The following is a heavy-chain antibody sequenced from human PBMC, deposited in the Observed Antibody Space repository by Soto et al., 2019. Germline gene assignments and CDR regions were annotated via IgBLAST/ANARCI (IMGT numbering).Heavy chain of an antibody. CDR2: IYPGDSDT. D-gene: IGHD3-10*01. Sequence: PGESLKISCKGSGYSFTSYWIGWVRQMPGKGLEWMGIIYPGDSDTRYSPSFQGQVTISADKSISTAYQQCSSLKASDTAMYYCARQGSHYYGSGSYYGIGYGMDVRGQTTTVTVSS. J-gene: IGHJ6*02. V-gene: IGHV5-51*01. CDR1: GYSFTSYW. CDR3: ARQGSHYYGSGSYYGIGYGMDV.